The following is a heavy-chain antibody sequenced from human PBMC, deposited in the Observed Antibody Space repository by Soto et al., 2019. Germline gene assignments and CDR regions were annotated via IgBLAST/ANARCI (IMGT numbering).Heavy chain of an antibody. Sequence: EVQLVESGGGLVQPGGSLRLSCAASGFTISDYYLDWVRQAPGKGLEWVGRTRNKVNSYTTEYAASVRGRFTISRDDSKNSLYLQMNSLKTEDTAVYYCARGGRPDWRYFDYWGQGTRVTVSS. V-gene: IGHV3-72*01. J-gene: IGHJ4*02. CDR1: GFTISDYY. CDR3: ARGGRPDWRYFDY. CDR2: TRNKVNSYTT. D-gene: IGHD1-1*01.